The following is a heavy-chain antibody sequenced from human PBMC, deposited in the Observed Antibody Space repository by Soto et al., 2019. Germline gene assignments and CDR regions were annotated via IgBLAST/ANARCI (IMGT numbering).Heavy chain of an antibody. CDR3: ASGGSSNWFDP. Sequence: SETLSLTCAVSGDSMTSNNWWSWVRQSPGKGLEWIGEIYYTGSAYYNPSLKSRVTMSVDTSKNQFSLKVTSVTAADTAVYYCASGGSSNWFDPWGQGTLVTVSS. V-gene: IGHV4-4*02. J-gene: IGHJ5*02. CDR1: GDSMTSNNW. D-gene: IGHD1-26*01. CDR2: IYYTGSA.